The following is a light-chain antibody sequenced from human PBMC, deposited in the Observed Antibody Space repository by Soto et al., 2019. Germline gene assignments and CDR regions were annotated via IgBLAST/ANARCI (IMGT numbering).Light chain of an antibody. V-gene: IGKV1-5*01. Sequence: DIQMTQSTSTLSASVGDRVTITCRASQNVDNWVAWYQQKPGKAPKFLIYDASNLESGVPSRFSGRGSGTEFTLTISSLQPDDFATYCCQRYNSNSRTFGQGTRV. CDR2: DAS. CDR3: QRYNSNSRT. J-gene: IGKJ1*01. CDR1: QNVDNW.